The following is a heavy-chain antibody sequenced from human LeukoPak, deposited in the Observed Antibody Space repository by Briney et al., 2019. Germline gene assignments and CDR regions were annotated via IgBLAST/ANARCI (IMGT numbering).Heavy chain of an antibody. CDR1: GGSISSSSYY. D-gene: IGHD1-7*01. V-gene: IGHV4-39*07. CDR2: IYYSGST. J-gene: IGHJ3*02. CDR3: ARDSRPMWKYTPNGAFDI. Sequence: SETLSLTCTVSGGSISSSSYYWGWIRQPPGKGLEWVGSIYYSGSTYYNPSLRSRVAISVDPSKHQFSLKLGSVTAADTAVYYCARDSRPMWKYTPNGAFDIWGQGTMVTVSS.